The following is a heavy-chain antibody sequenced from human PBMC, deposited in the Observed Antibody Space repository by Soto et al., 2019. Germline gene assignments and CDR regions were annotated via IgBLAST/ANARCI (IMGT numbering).Heavy chain of an antibody. CDR3: AKDQGLLWFGRLNWFDP. CDR1: GFTFSSYA. J-gene: IGHJ5*02. D-gene: IGHD3-10*01. CDR2: ISGSGGST. V-gene: IGHV3-23*01. Sequence: HPGGSLRLSCAASGFTFSSYAMSWVRQAPGKGLEWVSAISGSGGSTYYADSVKGRFTISRDNSKNTLYLQMNSLRAEDTAVYYCAKDQGLLWFGRLNWFDPWGQGTQVTVSS.